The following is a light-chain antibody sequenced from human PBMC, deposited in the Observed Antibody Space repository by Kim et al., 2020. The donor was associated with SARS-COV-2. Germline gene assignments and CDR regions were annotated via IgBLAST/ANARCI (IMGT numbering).Light chain of an antibody. CDR2: TNA. V-gene: IGLV1-44*01. CDR3: PSWDDSLSGWV. CDR1: GSDRGIST. Sequence: GQGVTASGTGSGSDRGISTVSWYQPFPGTNPKLLIYTNAQRPSGVPDRFSGSKSGTSASLAINGLQSEDEADYYCPSWDDSLSGWVFGGGTQLTVL. J-gene: IGLJ3*02.